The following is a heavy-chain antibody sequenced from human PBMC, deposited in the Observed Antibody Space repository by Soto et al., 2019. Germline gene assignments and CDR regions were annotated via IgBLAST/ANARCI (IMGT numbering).Heavy chain of an antibody. CDR3: ASYCSSTSCYFDY. CDR1: VGSISSGGYS. D-gene: IGHD2-2*01. CDR2: IYHSGST. Sequence: TLSLTCAVSVGSISSGGYSWSWVLQPPGKGLEWIGYIYHSGSTYYNPSLKSRVTISVDRSKNQFSLKLSSVTAADTAVYYCASYCSSTSCYFDYWGQGTLVTVSS. J-gene: IGHJ4*02. V-gene: IGHV4-30-2*01.